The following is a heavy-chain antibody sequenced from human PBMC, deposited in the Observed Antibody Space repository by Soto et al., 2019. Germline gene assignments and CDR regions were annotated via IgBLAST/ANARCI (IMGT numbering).Heavy chain of an antibody. D-gene: IGHD6-19*01. CDR1: GYTFTGYY. CDR2: INPNSGGT. Sequence: ASVKVSCKASGYTFTGYYMHWVRQAPGQGLEWMGWINPNSGGTNYAQKFQGWVTMTRDTSISTAYMELSRLRSDDTAVYYCAKPPEVAAARGFFDYWGRGTLVTVSS. V-gene: IGHV1-2*04. CDR3: AKPPEVAAARGFFDY. J-gene: IGHJ4*02.